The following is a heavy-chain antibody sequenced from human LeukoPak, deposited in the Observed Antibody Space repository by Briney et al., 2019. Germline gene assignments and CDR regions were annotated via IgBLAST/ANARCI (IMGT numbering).Heavy chain of an antibody. CDR3: ANRLLAGDY. J-gene: IGHJ4*02. CDR2: ISGSGGST. Sequence: GGSLRLSCAASGFTFSIHAMSWVRQAPGKGLGWVSGISGSGGSTYYADSVKGRFTISRDNSKNTLYLQMNSLRAEDTAVYYCANRLLAGDYWGQGTLVTVSS. V-gene: IGHV3-23*01. CDR1: GFTFSIHA. D-gene: IGHD3-10*01.